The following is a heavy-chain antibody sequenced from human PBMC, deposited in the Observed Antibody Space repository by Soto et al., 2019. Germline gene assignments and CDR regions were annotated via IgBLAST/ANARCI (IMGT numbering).Heavy chain of an antibody. Sequence: QVHLVQSGAEVKKPGASVKVSCKASGYTFTSYGITWVRQAPGQGLEWMGWISAHNGNTDYAQKLQGRVIVTRDTSTSTAYMELTSLISDDTAVYYCARWRYGDYFGQGALVTVSS. D-gene: IGHD1-1*01. J-gene: IGHJ4*02. CDR1: GYTFTSYG. V-gene: IGHV1-18*01. CDR3: ARWRYGDY. CDR2: ISAHNGNT.